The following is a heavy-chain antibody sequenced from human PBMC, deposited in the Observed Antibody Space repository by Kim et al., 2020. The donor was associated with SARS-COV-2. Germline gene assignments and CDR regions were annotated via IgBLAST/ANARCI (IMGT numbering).Heavy chain of an antibody. J-gene: IGHJ4*02. D-gene: IGHD5-12*01. V-gene: IGHV3-7*01. CDR2: INRDGTKE. CDR1: GFTFSSAW. Sequence: GGSLRLSCAASGFTFSSAWMTWFRQAPGKGLEWVANINRDGTKENYVDSVKGRFTISRDNAKSSLFLQMYSLRAEDMAVFYCARGIDVSGYDRNDYWGQGTVVAVSS. CDR3: ARGIDVSGYDRNDY.